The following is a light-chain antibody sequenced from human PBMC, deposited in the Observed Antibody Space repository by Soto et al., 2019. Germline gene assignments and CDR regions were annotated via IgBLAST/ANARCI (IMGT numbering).Light chain of an antibody. J-gene: IGLJ2*01. CDR1: SSDVGSYNL. Sequence: QSALTQPASVSGSPGQSITISCTGTSSDVGSYNLVSWYQQHPGKAPKLMIYEGSKRPSGVSNRFPGSKSGNTASLTISGLQAEDEDDSYCCAYAGSSTHVVFGGGTKLTVL. V-gene: IGLV2-23*01. CDR3: CAYAGSSTHVV. CDR2: EGS.